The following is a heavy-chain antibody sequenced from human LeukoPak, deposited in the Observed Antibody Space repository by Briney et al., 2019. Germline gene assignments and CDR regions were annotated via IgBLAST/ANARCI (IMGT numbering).Heavy chain of an antibody. CDR1: GYTFTSYG. CDR2: ISAYNGNT. CDR3: ARDEGSGWYEDYFDY. V-gene: IGHV1-18*01. J-gene: IGHJ4*02. Sequence: ASVKVSCKASGYTFTSYGISWVRQAPGQGLEWMGWISAYNGNTNYAQKLQGRVTMTTDTSTSTAYMELRSLRSDDTAVYYCARDEGSGWYEDYFDYWGQGTLVTVSS. D-gene: IGHD6-19*01.